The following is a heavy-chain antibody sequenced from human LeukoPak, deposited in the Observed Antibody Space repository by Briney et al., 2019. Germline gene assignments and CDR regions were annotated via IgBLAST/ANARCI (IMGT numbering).Heavy chain of an antibody. CDR3: ARVGVAAAGTDY. V-gene: IGHV4-30-2*01. CDR1: GGSISSDY. Sequence: SETLSLTCTVSGGSISSDYWSWIRQPPGKGLEWIGYIYHTGSTYFNPSLKSRVTMSVDRSWNQFSLKLSSVTAADTAVYYCARVGVAAAGTDYWGQGTLVIVSS. D-gene: IGHD6-13*01. J-gene: IGHJ4*02. CDR2: IYHTGST.